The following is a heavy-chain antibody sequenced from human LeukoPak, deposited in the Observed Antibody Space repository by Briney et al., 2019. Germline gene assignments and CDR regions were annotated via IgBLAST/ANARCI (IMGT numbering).Heavy chain of an antibody. V-gene: IGHV3-23*01. D-gene: IGHD6-19*01. CDR1: GFTFSSYA. CDR2: ISGSGGST. J-gene: IGHJ4*02. Sequence: PGGSLRLSCPASGFTFSSYAMSWVRQAPGKGLEWVSAISGSGGSTYYADSVKGRFTISRDNSKNTLYLQMNSLRAEDTAVYYCAKGRSEGGWLYFDYWGQGTLVTVSS. CDR3: AKGRSEGGWLYFDY.